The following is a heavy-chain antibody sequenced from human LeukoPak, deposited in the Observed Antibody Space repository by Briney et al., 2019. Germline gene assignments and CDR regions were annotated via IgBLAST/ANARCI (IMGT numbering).Heavy chain of an antibody. CDR1: GGSISSGGYS. V-gene: IGHV4-30-2*01. Sequence: SETLSLTCAVSGGSISSGGYSWSWIRQPPGKGLGWIGYIYHSGSTYYNPSLKSRVTISVDRSKNQFSLKLSSVTAADTAVYYCAAPVETRDAFDIWGQGTMVTVSS. CDR2: IYHSGST. CDR3: AAPVETRDAFDI. J-gene: IGHJ3*02. D-gene: IGHD4-23*01.